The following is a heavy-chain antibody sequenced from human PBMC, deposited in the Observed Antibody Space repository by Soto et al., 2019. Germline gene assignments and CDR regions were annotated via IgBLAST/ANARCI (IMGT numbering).Heavy chain of an antibody. CDR1: GFTFSSYG. CDR3: AKDTDSGAFDY. J-gene: IGHJ4*02. V-gene: IGHV3-30*18. Sequence: QVQLVESGGGVVQPGRSLRLSCAASGFTFSSYGMHWVRQAPGKGLEWVAVISYDGSNKYYADSVKGRFTSSRDNSKNTLYLQMNSLRAEDTAVYYCAKDTDSGAFDYWGQGTLVTVSS. CDR2: ISYDGSNK. D-gene: IGHD3-10*01.